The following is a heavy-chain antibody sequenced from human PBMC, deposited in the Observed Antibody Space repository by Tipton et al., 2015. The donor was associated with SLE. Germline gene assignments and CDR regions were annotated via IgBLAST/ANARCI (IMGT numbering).Heavy chain of an antibody. CDR1: GGSISSYY. V-gene: IGHV4-59*01. CDR3: ARDLYYSDTSGYYSLLDY. J-gene: IGHJ4*02. CDR2: IYYSGST. D-gene: IGHD3-22*01. Sequence: TLSLTCTVSGGSISSYYWSWIRQPPGKGLEWIGYIYYSGSTNYSPSLKSRVTISVDTSKNQFSLKLTSVTAADTAVYYCARDLYYSDTSGYYSLLDYWGQGTLVTVSS.